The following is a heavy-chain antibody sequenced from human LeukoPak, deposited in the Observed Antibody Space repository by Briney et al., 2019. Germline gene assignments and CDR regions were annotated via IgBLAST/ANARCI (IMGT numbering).Heavy chain of an antibody. J-gene: IGHJ4*02. CDR3: ASPYGDYGDFDY. CDR2: IYYSGST. CDR1: GGSISSYY. Sequence: TSETLSLTCTVSGGSISSYYWSWIRQPPGKGLEWIGYIYYSGSTNYNPSLKSRVTISVDTSKNQFSLKLSSVTAADTAVYYCASPYGDYGDFDYWGQGTLVTVSS. V-gene: IGHV4-59*12. D-gene: IGHD4-17*01.